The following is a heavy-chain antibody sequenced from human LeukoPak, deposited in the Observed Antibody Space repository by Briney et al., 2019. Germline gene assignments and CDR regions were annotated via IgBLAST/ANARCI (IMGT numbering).Heavy chain of an antibody. CDR3: ARTPRYCSSTSCSYYFDY. V-gene: IGHV1-8*03. CDR2: MNPNSGNT. Sequence: GASVKVSCKASGYTFTSYDINWVRQATGQGLEWMGWMNPNSGNTGYAQKFQGRVTITRNTSISTAYMELSSLRSEGTAVYYCARTPRYCSSTSCSYYFDYWGQGTLVTVSS. CDR1: GYTFTSYD. D-gene: IGHD2-2*01. J-gene: IGHJ4*02.